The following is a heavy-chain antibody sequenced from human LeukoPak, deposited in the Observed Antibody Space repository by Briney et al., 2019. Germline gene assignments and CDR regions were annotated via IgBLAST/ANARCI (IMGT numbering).Heavy chain of an antibody. J-gene: IGHJ5*02. D-gene: IGHD3-10*01. CDR3: ASLYHYGSGPNNWFDP. CDR1: GYTFTGYY. V-gene: IGHV1-2*02. Sequence: ASVKVSCKASGYTFTGYYMHWVRQAPGQGLEWMGWINPNSGGTNYAQKFQGRVTMTRDTSISTAYMELSRLRSDDTAVYYCASLYHYGSGPNNWFDPWGQGTLVTVSS. CDR2: INPNSGGT.